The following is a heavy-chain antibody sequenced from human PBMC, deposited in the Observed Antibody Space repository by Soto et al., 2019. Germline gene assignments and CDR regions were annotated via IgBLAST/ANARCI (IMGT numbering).Heavy chain of an antibody. CDR1: GGSITGYY. V-gene: IGHV4-59*08. CDR3: ARHSSYSNPLRFDP. D-gene: IGHD4-4*01. J-gene: IGHJ5*02. CDR2: IHYSGST. Sequence: PSDTLSLTCTVSGGSITGYYWSWIRQPPGKGPEWIGNIHYSGSTNYNPSLKSRVTISVDTSKNQFSLRLSSVTAAETAVYYCARHSSYSNPLRFDPWGQGTLVTVSS.